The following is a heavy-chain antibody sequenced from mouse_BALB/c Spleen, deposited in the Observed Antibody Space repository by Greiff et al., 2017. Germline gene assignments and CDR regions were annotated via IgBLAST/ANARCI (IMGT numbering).Heavy chain of an antibody. CDR1: GYTFTSYW. V-gene: IGHV1-7*01. CDR3: ALYYLFDY. Sequence: SGAELAKPGASVKMSCKASGYTFTSYWMHWVKQRPGQGLEWIGYINPSTGYTEYNQKFKDKATLTADKSSSTAYMQLSSLTSEDSAVYYCALYYLFDYWGQGTTLTVSS. J-gene: IGHJ2*01. CDR2: INPSTGYT. D-gene: IGHD2-1*01.